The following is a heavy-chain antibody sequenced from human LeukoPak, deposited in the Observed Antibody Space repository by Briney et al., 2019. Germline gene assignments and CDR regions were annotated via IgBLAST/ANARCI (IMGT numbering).Heavy chain of an antibody. Sequence: GGSLRLSCAASGFSFSTYDMHWVRQAPGKGLEWVAFIRYDGSNKYYADSVKGRFTISRDNSKNTLYLQMNSLRAEDTAVYYCARGRYDSSGSYSLFDYWGQGTLVTVSS. V-gene: IGHV3-30*02. CDR3: ARGRYDSSGSYSLFDY. J-gene: IGHJ4*02. CDR2: IRYDGSNK. CDR1: GFSFSTYD. D-gene: IGHD3-22*01.